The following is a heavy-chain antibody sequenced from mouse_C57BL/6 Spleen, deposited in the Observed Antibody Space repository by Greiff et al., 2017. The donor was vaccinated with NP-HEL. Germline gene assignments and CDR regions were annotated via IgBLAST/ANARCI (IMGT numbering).Heavy chain of an antibody. Sequence: EVKLVESGAGLVKPGGSLKLSCAASGFTFSSYAMSWVRQTPEKRLEWVAYISSGGDYIYYADTVKGRFTISRDNARNTLYLQMSSLKSEDTAMYYCTRGGSQLDGWAWFAYWGQGTLVTVSA. V-gene: IGHV5-9-1*02. CDR1: GFTFSSYA. J-gene: IGHJ3*01. D-gene: IGHD1-1*01. CDR2: ISSGGDYI. CDR3: TRGGSQLDGWAWFAY.